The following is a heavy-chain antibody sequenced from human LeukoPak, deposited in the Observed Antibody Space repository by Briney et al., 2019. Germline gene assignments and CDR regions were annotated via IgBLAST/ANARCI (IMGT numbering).Heavy chain of an antibody. D-gene: IGHD3-3*01. CDR2: ISGSGGST. CDR3: AKGSITIFGVASVFDY. CDR1: GFTFSSYA. J-gene: IGHJ4*02. Sequence: PGGSLRLXCAASGFTFSSYAMSWVRQAPGKGLEWVSAISGSGGSTYYADSVKGRFTISRDNSKNTLYLQMNSLRAEDTAVYYCAKGSITIFGVASVFDYWGQGTLVTVSS. V-gene: IGHV3-23*01.